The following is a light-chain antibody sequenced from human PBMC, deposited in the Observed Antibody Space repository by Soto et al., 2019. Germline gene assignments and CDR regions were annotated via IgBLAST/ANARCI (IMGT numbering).Light chain of an antibody. V-gene: IGLV2-23*02. Sequence: QSVLTQPASVSGAPGQSVTISCTGTSSDVGSYNFVSWYQQHPGKAPKFIIYEVSKRPSGLSNRFSGSKSGSTASLTISGLQAEDEADYYRCSDADRTSVVFGGGTKLTVL. CDR2: EVS. CDR1: SSDVGSYNF. J-gene: IGLJ2*01. CDR3: CSDADRTSVV.